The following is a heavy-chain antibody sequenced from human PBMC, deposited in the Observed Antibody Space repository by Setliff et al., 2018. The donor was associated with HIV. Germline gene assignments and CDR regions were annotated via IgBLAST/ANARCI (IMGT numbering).Heavy chain of an antibody. D-gene: IGHD3-22*01. V-gene: IGHV3-30*04. CDR2: ISDDGSDK. CDR3: AKDVEWFPVPDRSGYMDY. J-gene: IGHJ4*02. CDR1: GFPFSNYA. Sequence: PGGSLRLSCGVSGFPFSNYAMHWVRQAPGKGLEWVAIISDDGSDKHFADSLKGRFTISRDNVKNTVYLQMNSLRLEDTAVYYCAKDVEWFPVPDRSGYMDYWGQGTLVTVSS.